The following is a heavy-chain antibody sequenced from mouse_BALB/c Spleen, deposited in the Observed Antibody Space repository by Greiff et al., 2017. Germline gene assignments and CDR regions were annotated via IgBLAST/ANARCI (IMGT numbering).Heavy chain of an antibody. Sequence: EVQVVESGGGLVQPGGSLKLSCAASGFTFSSYGMSWVRQTPDKRLELVATINSNGGSTYYPDSVKGRFTISRDNAKNTLYLQMSSLKSEDTAMYYCARDRNYYVSSYWYFDVWGAGTTVTVSS. CDR2: INSNGGST. CDR3: ARDRNYYVSSYWYFDV. V-gene: IGHV5-6-3*01. J-gene: IGHJ1*01. CDR1: GFTFSSYG. D-gene: IGHD1-1*01.